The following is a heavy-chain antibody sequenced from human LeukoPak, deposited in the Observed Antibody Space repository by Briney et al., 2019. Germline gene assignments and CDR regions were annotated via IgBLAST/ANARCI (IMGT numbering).Heavy chain of an antibody. CDR3: ARVGDSGSYLYFDY. Sequence: SESLSLTCTVSGGSISSYYWSWIRQPPGKGLEWIVYIYYSGSTNYNPSLKSRVTISVATSKNQFSLKLSSVTAADTAVYYCARVGDSGSYLYFDYWGQGTLVTVSS. CDR2: IYYSGST. D-gene: IGHD1-26*01. J-gene: IGHJ4*02. V-gene: IGHV4-59*01. CDR1: GGSISSYY.